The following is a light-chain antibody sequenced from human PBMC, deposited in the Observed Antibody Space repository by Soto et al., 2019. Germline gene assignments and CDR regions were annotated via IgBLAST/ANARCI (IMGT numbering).Light chain of an antibody. V-gene: IGKV1-9*01. J-gene: IGKJ2*01. CDR2: AAS. Sequence: IQLTQSPSSLSASVGDRVTITCRASQGISSYLAWYQQKPGKAPKLLIYAASTLQSGVPSRFSGSGSGTDFTLTISSLQPEDFATYYCQQYKSYSQFTFGQGTKLEIK. CDR1: QGISSY. CDR3: QQYKSYSQFT.